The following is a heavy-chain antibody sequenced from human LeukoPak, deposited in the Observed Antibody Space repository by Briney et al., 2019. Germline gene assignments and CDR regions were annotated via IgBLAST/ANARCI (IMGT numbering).Heavy chain of an antibody. Sequence: PSETLSLTCAVSGGSMRNYYWSWIRQPPGKGLEWIGEINHSGSTNYNPSLKSRVTISVDTSKNQFSLKLSSVTAADTAVYYCARSFSGYCSSTSCYTPPYNWFDPWGQGTLVTVSS. D-gene: IGHD2-2*02. CDR2: INHSGST. CDR3: ARSFSGYCSSTSCYTPPYNWFDP. CDR1: GGSMRNYY. V-gene: IGHV4-34*01. J-gene: IGHJ5*02.